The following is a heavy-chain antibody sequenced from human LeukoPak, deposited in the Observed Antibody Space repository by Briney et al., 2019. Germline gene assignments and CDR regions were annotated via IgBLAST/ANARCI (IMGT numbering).Heavy chain of an antibody. CDR3: ARQSDSSGYDAFDI. D-gene: IGHD3-22*01. CDR2: IYYGGST. CDR1: GGSISSYY. J-gene: IGHJ3*02. Sequence: SETLSLTCTVSGGSISSYYWSWIRQPPGKGLEWIGYIYYGGSTNYNPSLKSRVTISVDTSKNQFSLKLSSVTAADTAVYYCARQSDSSGYDAFDIWGQGTMVTVSS. V-gene: IGHV4-59*08.